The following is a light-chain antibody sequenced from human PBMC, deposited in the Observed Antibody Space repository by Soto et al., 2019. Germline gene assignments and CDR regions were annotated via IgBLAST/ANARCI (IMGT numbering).Light chain of an antibody. Sequence: QSVLTQPPSVSGAPGQRVTISCTGSSSNIGAGYGVHWYQQLPGTAPKLLIYGNTNRPSGVPDRFSGSKSGTSASLAITGLQAGDEADYYCQSYDNSLSGWVFGGGTKLTVL. CDR1: SSNIGAGYG. CDR3: QSYDNSLSGWV. J-gene: IGLJ3*02. V-gene: IGLV1-40*01. CDR2: GNT.